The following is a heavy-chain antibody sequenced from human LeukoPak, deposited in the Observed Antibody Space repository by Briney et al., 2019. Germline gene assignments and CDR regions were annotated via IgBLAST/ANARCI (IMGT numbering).Heavy chain of an antibody. V-gene: IGHV4-38-2*02. J-gene: IGHJ4*02. CDR2: IYHNGST. CDR1: GYSISRAYY. Sequence: PSETLSLTCSVSGYSISRAYYWGWIRQPPGKGLEWIGSIYHNGSTLHNPSLKSRVTISVDTSKNQFSLKLSSVTAADTAVYYCARSPNTAMVKFGYWGQGTLVTVSS. D-gene: IGHD5-18*01. CDR3: ARSPNTAMVKFGY.